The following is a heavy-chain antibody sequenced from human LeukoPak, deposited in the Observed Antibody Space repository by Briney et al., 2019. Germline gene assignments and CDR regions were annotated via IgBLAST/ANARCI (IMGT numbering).Heavy chain of an antibody. J-gene: IGHJ4*02. CDR2: ISGSAATT. Sequence: GSLSLPCAASGFTFSTYGMTWVRQAPGKGLEWVSAISGSAATTFYADSVKGRFTISRDNSKNTLYLQMNSLRAEDTAVYYCAKRGPGSPQSGKYYFDYWGQGTLVTVSS. V-gene: IGHV3-23*01. CDR3: AKRGPGSPQSGKYYFDY. CDR1: GFTFSTYG. D-gene: IGHD3-10*01.